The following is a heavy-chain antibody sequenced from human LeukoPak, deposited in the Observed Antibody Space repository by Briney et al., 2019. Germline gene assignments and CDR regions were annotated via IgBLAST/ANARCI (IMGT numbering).Heavy chain of an antibody. D-gene: IGHD5-12*01. J-gene: IGHJ4*02. Sequence: HPGGSLRLSCAVSGFTVSSNYMSWVRQAPGKGLEWVANINQGGSVQYYMDSVKGRFTISRDDAKNSLYVQMDSLRDEDTAVYYCARVEYSGWNLEYWGQGTLVTVSS. V-gene: IGHV3-7*01. CDR2: INQGGSVQ. CDR1: GFTVSSNY. CDR3: ARVEYSGWNLEY.